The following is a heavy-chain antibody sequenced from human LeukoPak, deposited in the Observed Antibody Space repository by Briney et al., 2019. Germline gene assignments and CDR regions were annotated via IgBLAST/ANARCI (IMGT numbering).Heavy chain of an antibody. CDR2: ISAYNGNT. CDR1: GYTFTGYY. CDR3: ARDSRGPFDY. J-gene: IGHJ4*02. V-gene: IGHV1-18*04. Sequence: ASVKVSCKASGYTFTGYYMHWVRQAPGQGLEWMGWISAYNGNTNYAQKLQGRVTMTTDTSTSTAYMELRSLRSDDTAVYYCARDSRGPFDYWGQGTLVTVSS.